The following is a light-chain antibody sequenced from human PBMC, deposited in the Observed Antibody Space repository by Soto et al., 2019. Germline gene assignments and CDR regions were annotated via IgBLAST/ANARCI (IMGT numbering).Light chain of an antibody. CDR3: QQYENLPMT. V-gene: IGKV1-33*01. CDR2: DAS. CDR1: QDISIY. J-gene: IGKJ4*01. Sequence: DIQLTQSPSSLSASVGDRVTITCQASQDISIYLNWYQKKAGGAPNLLIYDASKLKTGVLSRFTGNGSVTHFTFTINNLQPEDIATYYCQQYENLPMTFGRGTRVE.